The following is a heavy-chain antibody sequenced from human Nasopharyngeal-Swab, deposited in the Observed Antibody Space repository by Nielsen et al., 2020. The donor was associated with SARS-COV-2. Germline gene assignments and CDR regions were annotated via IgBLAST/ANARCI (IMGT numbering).Heavy chain of an antibody. V-gene: IGHV7-4-1*02. D-gene: IGHD2-2*01. Sequence: ASVKVSCKNSGYTFTNYAMNWARQAPGQGLEWMGWINTNTGNPMYAQGFTGRFVFSLDTSVSTAYLQISSLKAEDTAVYYCARDLVGLGYYWGQGTLVTVSS. J-gene: IGHJ4*02. CDR3: ARDLVGLGYY. CDR2: INTNTGNP. CDR1: GYTFTNYA.